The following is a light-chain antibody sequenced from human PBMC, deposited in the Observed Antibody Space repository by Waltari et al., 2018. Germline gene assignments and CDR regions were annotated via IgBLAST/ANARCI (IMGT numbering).Light chain of an antibody. Sequence: SSELTQDPAVSVALVQTVRITCQGDSLRRFYASWYQQRPGQAPILVLYGQNNRPSGIPDRFSGSTSGNTASLTITRAQAEDEGDYFCHSRDTTSTRLFGGGTRVTV. J-gene: IGLJ2*01. CDR2: GQN. V-gene: IGLV3-19*01. CDR1: SLRRFY. CDR3: HSRDTTSTRL.